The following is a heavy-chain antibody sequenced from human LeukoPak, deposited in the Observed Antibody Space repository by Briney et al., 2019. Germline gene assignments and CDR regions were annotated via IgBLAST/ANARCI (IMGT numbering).Heavy chain of an antibody. V-gene: IGHV3-48*01. Sequence: GGSLRLSCAASGLTFRTYSLSWVRQAPGKGLEWVSYISSRSDTIYYADSVRGRFTISRDNAKNSLYLQMSSLRAEDTAMYYCASERPGHVDYWGQGTLVTVSS. J-gene: IGHJ4*02. CDR1: GLTFRTYS. CDR3: ASERPGHVDY. CDR2: ISSRSDTI.